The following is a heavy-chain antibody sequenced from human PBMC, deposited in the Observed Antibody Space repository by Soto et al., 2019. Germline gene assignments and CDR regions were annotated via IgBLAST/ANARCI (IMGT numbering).Heavy chain of an antibody. Sequence: QVKLVESGGGVVQPGRSLRLSCEASGLMFNDYGMHWVRQAPGKGLDWVAVISYDGDNKYYAQSVKGRFTISRDNSKNTLFLHMDSLRHEDTAVYHCVKGDLDTAVVNSPDAFDFWGQGTMVTVSS. CDR3: VKGDLDTAVVNSPDAFDF. V-gene: IGHV3-30*18. J-gene: IGHJ3*01. D-gene: IGHD5-18*01. CDR2: ISYDGDNK. CDR1: GLMFNDYG.